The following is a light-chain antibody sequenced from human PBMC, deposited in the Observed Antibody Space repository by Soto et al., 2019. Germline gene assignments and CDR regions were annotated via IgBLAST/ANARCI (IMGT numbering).Light chain of an antibody. CDR2: KAS. CDR3: QQYNSYSWT. V-gene: IGKV1-5*03. Sequence: DIQMTQSPSTLSASVGDRVTVTCRVSQGITSWLAWYQQKPGKAPKLLIYKASTLESGVPSRFSGSGSGTEFTLTISSLQPDDFATYYCQQYNSYSWTFGQGTKV. CDR1: QGITSW. J-gene: IGKJ1*01.